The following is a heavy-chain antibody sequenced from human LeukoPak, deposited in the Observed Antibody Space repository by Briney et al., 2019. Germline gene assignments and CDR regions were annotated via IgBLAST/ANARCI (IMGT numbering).Heavy chain of an antibody. Sequence: GGSLRLSCAASGFTFSGSAIHWVRQSFGKGLEWIGHIDKEKNSYATASAYAVSVEGRITVSRDDSKNMAFLQMSGLKTEDTALYFCTRDSGTYNWLDPWGQGTLVTVSS. CDR1: GFTFSGSA. CDR3: TRDSGTYNWLDP. V-gene: IGHV3-73*01. CDR2: IDKEKNSYATAS. D-gene: IGHD1-26*01. J-gene: IGHJ5*02.